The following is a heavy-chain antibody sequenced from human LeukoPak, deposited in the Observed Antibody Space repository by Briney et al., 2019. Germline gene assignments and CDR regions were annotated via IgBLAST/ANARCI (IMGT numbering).Heavy chain of an antibody. V-gene: IGHV3-48*04. J-gene: IGHJ4*02. CDR2: ISSSSSTI. CDR1: GFTFSSYS. CDR3: ARGQLPTSPPDY. D-gene: IGHD1-26*01. Sequence: GGSLRLSCAASGFTFSSYSMNWVRQAPGKGLEWVSDISSSSSTIYYADSVKGRFTISRDNAKNSLYLQMNSLRAEDTAVYYCARGQLPTSPPDYWGQGTLVTVSS.